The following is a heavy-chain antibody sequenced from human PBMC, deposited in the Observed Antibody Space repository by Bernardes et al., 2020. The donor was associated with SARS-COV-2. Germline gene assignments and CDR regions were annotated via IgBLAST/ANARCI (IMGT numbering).Heavy chain of an antibody. Sequence: SVSLTLTCTVSGGSISSTSHFWGWIRQPTEKGLEWMGNVFYSGNTYYNPSLKGRITVSVDTAKNQFSLNLSSVTAADTAVYYCARLPVAAKTLVDYWGQGTLVTGSS. CDR1: GGSISSTSHF. CDR2: VFYSGNT. V-gene: IGHV4-39*01. CDR3: ARLPVAAKTLVDY. D-gene: IGHD6-19*01. J-gene: IGHJ4*02.